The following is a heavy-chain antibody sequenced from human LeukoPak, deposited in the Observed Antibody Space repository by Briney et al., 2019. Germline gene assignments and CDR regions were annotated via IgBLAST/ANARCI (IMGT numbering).Heavy chain of an antibody. Sequence: PSETLSLTCTVSGGSISDSNYFWGWIRQPPGKGLEWIGYIYYSGSTNYNPSLKSRVTISVDTSKNQFSLKLSSVTAADTAVYYCARGLPGQWLGFPPLYYYYGMDVWGQGTTVTVSS. CDR2: IYYSGST. CDR3: ARGLPGQWLGFPPLYYYYGMDV. CDR1: GGSISDSNYF. V-gene: IGHV4-61*05. J-gene: IGHJ6*02. D-gene: IGHD6-19*01.